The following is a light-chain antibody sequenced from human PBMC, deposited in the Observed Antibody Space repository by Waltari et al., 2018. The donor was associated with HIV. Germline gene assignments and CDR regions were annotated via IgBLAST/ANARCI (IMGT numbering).Light chain of an antibody. CDR2: GKN. CDR3: NCWDSSGNRVM. Sequence: SSELTQDPSVSVALGQTVRITCQGDDLKKNYATWFQKKPGQAPIVVIYGKNNRPSGTPDRFSGSRLGDTASLTITGIQAEDEADYYCNCWDSSGNRVMFGGGTKVAVL. J-gene: IGLJ3*02. V-gene: IGLV3-19*01. CDR1: DLKKNY.